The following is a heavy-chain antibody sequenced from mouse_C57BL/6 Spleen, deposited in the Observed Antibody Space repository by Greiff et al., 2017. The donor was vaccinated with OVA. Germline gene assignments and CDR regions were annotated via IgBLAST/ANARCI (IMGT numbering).Heavy chain of an antibody. V-gene: IGHV1-39*01. Sequence: VQLQQSGPELVKPGASVKISCKASGYSFTDYNMNWVKQSNGKSLEWIGVINPNYGTTSYNQKFKGKATLTVDQSSSTAYMQLNSLTSESSAVYDGANYYDYPYYAMDYWGQGTSVTVSS. CDR1: GYSFTDYN. CDR2: INPNYGTT. D-gene: IGHD2-4*01. CDR3: ANYYDYPYYAMDY. J-gene: IGHJ4*01.